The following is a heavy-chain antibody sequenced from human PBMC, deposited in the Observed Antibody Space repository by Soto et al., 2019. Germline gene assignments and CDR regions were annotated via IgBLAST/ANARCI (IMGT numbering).Heavy chain of an antibody. J-gene: IGHJ5*02. D-gene: IGHD2-8*01. Sequence: GQLVQSGPEVKRPGASVKVSCKASEYSFTTYYMHWVRQAPGQGPEWMGIINPSDGRTSYAQKFEDRVSLTRDTSTSTVYMKLSSRRSEDTAVYFCARDRAAFCTNGLCYSRSWFDHWGQGTLVTVSS. V-gene: IGHV1-46*01. CDR1: EYSFTTYY. CDR3: ARDRAAFCTNGLCYSRSWFDH. CDR2: INPSDGRT.